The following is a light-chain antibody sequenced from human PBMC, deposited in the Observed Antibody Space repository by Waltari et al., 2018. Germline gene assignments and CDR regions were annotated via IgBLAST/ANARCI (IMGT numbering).Light chain of an antibody. CDR1: ESINSW. CDR2: KAS. J-gene: IGKJ1*01. CDR3: QQYKKVWT. Sequence: DIQMTPSPSTLSASVGDRVNITCRASESINSWLAWYQQKPGKAPKLLIYKASNLESGVPSRFSGSGSGTEFTLTISSLQPDDSASYHCQQYKKVWTFGQGTKVEIK. V-gene: IGKV1-5*03.